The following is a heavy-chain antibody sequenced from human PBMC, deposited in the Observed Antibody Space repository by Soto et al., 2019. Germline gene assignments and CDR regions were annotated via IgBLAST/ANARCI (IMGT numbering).Heavy chain of an antibody. Sequence: ASVKVSCKASGYTFTSSGISWVRQAPGQGREWMGRISAYNGNTNYAQKHQGRVTMTTDTSTSKAYMELRSLRSDNTAVYYCARDVVGYLGFCSGGSCYGPPIPYDAFDIWGQGTMVTVSS. CDR2: ISAYNGNT. J-gene: IGHJ3*02. D-gene: IGHD2-15*01. CDR1: GYTFTSSG. CDR3: ARDVVGYLGFCSGGSCYGPPIPYDAFDI. V-gene: IGHV1-18*01.